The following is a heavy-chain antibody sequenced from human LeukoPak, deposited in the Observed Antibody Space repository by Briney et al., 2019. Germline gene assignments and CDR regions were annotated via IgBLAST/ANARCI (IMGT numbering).Heavy chain of an antibody. Sequence: PGGSLRLSCAGSGFTFSSYGTHWVRQAPGKGLEWVAFIRYDGSNKYYVDSVKGRFTISRDNSKNKLYLQMNSLRAEDTAVYYCAKVLGSAFGVDLHDYWGQGTLVTVAS. CDR1: GFTFSSYG. J-gene: IGHJ4*02. CDR2: IRYDGSNK. CDR3: AKVLGSAFGVDLHDY. V-gene: IGHV3-30*02. D-gene: IGHD3-3*01.